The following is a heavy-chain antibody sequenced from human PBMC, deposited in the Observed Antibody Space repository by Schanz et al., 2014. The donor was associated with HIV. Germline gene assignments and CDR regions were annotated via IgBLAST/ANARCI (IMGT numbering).Heavy chain of an antibody. V-gene: IGHV4-59*12. CDR2: IYYSGST. CDR3: ARGDFGGNSVDY. Sequence: QVQLQESGPGLVKPSETLSLTCTVSGGSISTYYWSWIRQPPGKGLEWIGYIYYSGSTNYNPSLKGRVPISVDTPKHQFSLTLPSVTAADTAVYFCARGDFGGNSVDYWGHGNMVTVSS. D-gene: IGHD4-17*01. CDR1: GGSISTYY. J-gene: IGHJ4*01.